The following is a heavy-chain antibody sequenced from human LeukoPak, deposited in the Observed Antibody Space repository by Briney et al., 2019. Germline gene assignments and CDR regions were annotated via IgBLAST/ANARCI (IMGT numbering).Heavy chain of an antibody. J-gene: IGHJ5*02. CDR1: GFTFSSFT. V-gene: IGHV3-21*01. CDR2: ISPSGGST. CDR3: GRDFLGESGAGGP. D-gene: IGHD3-10*01. Sequence: GGSLRLSCAASGFTFSSFTTNWVRQAPGKGLEWASSISPSGGSTWHADSVKGRFTISRDNAKNSVHLQMTNLRVDDTAVYYCGRDFLGESGAGGPWGQGILVTVSS.